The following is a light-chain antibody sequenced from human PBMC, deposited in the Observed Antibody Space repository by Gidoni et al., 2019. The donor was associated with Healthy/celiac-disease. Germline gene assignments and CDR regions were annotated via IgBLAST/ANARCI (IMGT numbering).Light chain of an antibody. V-gene: IGKV1-39*01. Sequence: DIQTTQSPSSLSASVGDRDTITCRASQSISSYVNWYQQKPGKAPKLLIYAASSLQSGVPSRFSGSGSGTDFTLTISSLQPEDVATYDCQQSYSTPYTFGQGTKLEIK. CDR2: AAS. CDR1: QSISSY. J-gene: IGKJ2*01. CDR3: QQSYSTPYT.